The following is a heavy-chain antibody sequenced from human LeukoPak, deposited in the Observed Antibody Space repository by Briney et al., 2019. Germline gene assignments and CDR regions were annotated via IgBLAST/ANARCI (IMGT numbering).Heavy chain of an antibody. CDR1: GFTVSTNY. CDR3: ARAEVLSFFDS. D-gene: IGHD4/OR15-4a*01. Sequence: GGSLRLSCTATGFTVSTNYMNWVRQAPGKGREWVSVIYTGGSTYYADSVKGRFNISRDNSKNTVYLQMNSLRPEDTAVYYCARAEVLSFFDSWGQGTLVTVSS. J-gene: IGHJ4*02. CDR2: IYTGGST. V-gene: IGHV3-66*02.